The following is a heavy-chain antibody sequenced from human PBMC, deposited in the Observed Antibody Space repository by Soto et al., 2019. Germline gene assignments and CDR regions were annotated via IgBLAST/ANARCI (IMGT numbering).Heavy chain of an antibody. V-gene: IGHV3-30-3*01. J-gene: IGHJ6*02. D-gene: IGHD3-10*01. CDR2: ISYDGSNK. CDR1: GFTFSSYA. CDR3: ARDRPRGGLLWFGENYYYYYGMDV. Sequence: PGGSLRLSCAASGFTFSSYAMHWVRQAPGKGLEWVAVISYDGSNKYYADSVKGRFTISRDNSKNTLYLQMNSLRAEDTAVYYCARDRPRGGLLWFGENYYYYYGMDVWGQGTTVTVSS.